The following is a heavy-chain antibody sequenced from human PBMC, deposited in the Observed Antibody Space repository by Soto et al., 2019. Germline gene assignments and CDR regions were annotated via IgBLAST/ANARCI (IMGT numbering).Heavy chain of an antibody. CDR2: IYPGDSDT. D-gene: IGHD1-26*01. Sequence: ESLKISCKGSGYTFTSHWIGWVRQMPGKGLEWMGIIYPGDSDTRYSPSFQGQVSISADKSITTAYLQWSSLQASDTAMYYWVRGGLVGATSVSNAWFAPWGQGTLVPVSS. V-gene: IGHV5-51*01. J-gene: IGHJ5*02. CDR3: VRGGLVGATSVSNAWFAP. CDR1: GYTFTSHW.